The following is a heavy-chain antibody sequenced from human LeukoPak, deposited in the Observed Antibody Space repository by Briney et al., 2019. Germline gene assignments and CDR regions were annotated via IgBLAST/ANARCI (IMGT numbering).Heavy chain of an antibody. V-gene: IGHV4-38-2*02. CDR3: ARGSSGWYGDTYYFDY. Sequence: PSETLSLTCTVSGSSISSDYYWGWIRQPPGKGLEWIGSMYHSGSTYYNPSLESRVTISEDTSKNQFSLKLSSVTAADTAVYYCARGSSGWYGDTYYFDYWGQGTLVTVSS. CDR1: GSSISSDYY. J-gene: IGHJ4*02. CDR2: MYHSGST. D-gene: IGHD6-19*01.